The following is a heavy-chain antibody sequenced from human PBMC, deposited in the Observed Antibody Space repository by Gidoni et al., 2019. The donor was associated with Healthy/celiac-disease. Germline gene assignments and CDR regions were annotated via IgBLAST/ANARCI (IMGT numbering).Heavy chain of an antibody. V-gene: IGHV3-13*01. CDR3: ARIAYSNGMDV. D-gene: IGHD2-15*01. J-gene: IGHJ6*02. CDR1: GFTFSSYD. CDR2: IGTAGDT. Sequence: EVQLVESGGGLVQPGGSLSLSCAASGFTFSSYDMHWVLQATGKGLEWVSAIGTAGDTYYPGSVKGRFTISRENAKNSLYLQMNSLRAGDTAVYYCARIAYSNGMDVWGQGTTVTVSS.